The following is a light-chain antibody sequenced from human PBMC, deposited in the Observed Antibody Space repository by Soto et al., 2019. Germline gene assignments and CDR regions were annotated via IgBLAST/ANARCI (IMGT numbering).Light chain of an antibody. Sequence: EIVMAQSPATLSVSPGERATLSCRASQSVSSNLAWYQQKRGQAPRLLIYGASSRATGIPARFSGSGSGTEFTLTISSLQSEDSAVYYCQQYKNWLALTFGGGTKVDIK. J-gene: IGKJ4*01. CDR3: QQYKNWLALT. V-gene: IGKV3-15*01. CDR1: QSVSSN. CDR2: GAS.